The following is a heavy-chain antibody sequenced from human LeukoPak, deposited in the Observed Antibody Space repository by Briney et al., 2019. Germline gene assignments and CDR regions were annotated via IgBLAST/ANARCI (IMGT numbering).Heavy chain of an antibody. CDR2: IYYSGST. CDR3: ARSREVAYGMDV. Sequence: SETPSLTCTVSGGSISSYYWSWIRQPPGKGLEWIGYIYYSGSTNYNPSLKSRVTISVDTSKNQFSLKLSSVTAADTAVYYCARSREVAYGMDVWGQGTTVTVSS. J-gene: IGHJ6*02. V-gene: IGHV4-59*01. D-gene: IGHD2-15*01. CDR1: GGSISSYY.